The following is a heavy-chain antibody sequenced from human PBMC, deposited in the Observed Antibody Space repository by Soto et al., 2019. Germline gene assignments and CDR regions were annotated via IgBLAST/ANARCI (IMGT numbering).Heavy chain of an antibody. D-gene: IGHD5-12*01. V-gene: IGHV4-39*01. CDR3: ARHNLQRGVYVWFDP. CDR2: IYYSGST. CDR1: GGSISSSSYY. Sequence: QLQLQESGPGLGKPSETLSLTSTVSGGSISSSSYYWGWIRQPPVKGLEWIGSIYYSGSTYYNPSLKSRVTIYVDTSKNQFSLKLSSVTAADTAVYYCARHNLQRGVYVWFDPWGQGTLVTVSS. J-gene: IGHJ5*02.